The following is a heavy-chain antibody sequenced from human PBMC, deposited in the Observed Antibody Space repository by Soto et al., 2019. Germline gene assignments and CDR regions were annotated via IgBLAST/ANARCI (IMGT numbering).Heavy chain of an antibody. CDR2: IYYRGNA. V-gene: IGHV4-39*01. D-gene: IGHD5-12*01. Sequence: QLQLQESGQGLVKPSETLSLTCSVSDDSINSDKYYWGWIRQPPGKGLEWIGSIYYRGNAYYNPSLQTRVTISLDKSTSQFSLKLNSVTAADSAVYFCARLEGLATISYYFDFWGPGALVTVSS. J-gene: IGHJ4*02. CDR1: DDSINSDKYY. CDR3: ARLEGLATISYYFDF.